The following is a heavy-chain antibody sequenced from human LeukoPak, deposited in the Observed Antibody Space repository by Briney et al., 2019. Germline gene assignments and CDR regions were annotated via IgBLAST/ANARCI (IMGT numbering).Heavy chain of an antibody. D-gene: IGHD3-10*01. CDR1: GYTFTSYG. V-gene: IGHV1-18*01. CDR2: ISAYNGNT. CDR3: ARNVVLLWFDDDDGMDV. Sequence: ASVKVSCKASGYTFTSYGISWVRQAPGQRLEWMGWISAYNGNTNYAQKLQGRVTMTTDTSTSTAYMELRSLRSDDTAVYYCARNVVLLWFDDDDGMDVWGQGTTVTVSS. J-gene: IGHJ6*02.